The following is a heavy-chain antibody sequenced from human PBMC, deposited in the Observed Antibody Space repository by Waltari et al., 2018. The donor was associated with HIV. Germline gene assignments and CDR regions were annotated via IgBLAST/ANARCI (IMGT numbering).Heavy chain of an antibody. CDR3: ARGTYDSPYLFAY. Sequence: QVQLVQSGAEVKKPGSSVKVSCKASGGSFISYAICWVRQAPGQGLEWMGGIIPIFGTPDYAQNFQGRVTITADESTSTAYMELSSLRSEDTAVYYCARGTYDSPYLFAYWGQGTLVTVSS. CDR1: GGSFISYA. CDR2: IIPIFGTP. D-gene: IGHD3-22*01. J-gene: IGHJ4*02. V-gene: IGHV1-69*01.